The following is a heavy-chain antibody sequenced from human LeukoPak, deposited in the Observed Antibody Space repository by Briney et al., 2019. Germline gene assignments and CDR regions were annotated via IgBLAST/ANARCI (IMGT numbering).Heavy chain of an antibody. D-gene: IGHD1-1*01. CDR1: GFTFSSYW. Sequence: GGSLRLSCAASGFTFSSYWMSWVRQAPGKGLEWVANIKQDGSEKYYVDSVKGRFTISRDNAKNSLYLQMNSLRAEDTAVYYCAKDRGTGTLDYWGQGTLVTVSS. V-gene: IGHV3-7*01. CDR3: AKDRGTGTLDY. J-gene: IGHJ4*02. CDR2: IKQDGSEK.